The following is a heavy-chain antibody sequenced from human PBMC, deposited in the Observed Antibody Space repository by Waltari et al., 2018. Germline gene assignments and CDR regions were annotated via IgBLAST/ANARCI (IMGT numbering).Heavy chain of an antibody. Sequence: QVQLVQSGAAVKTPGASLKVSCKVSGYPLTELSIPSVRQAPGKGLEWMGGFDPEDGETIYAQKYQGRVTMTEDTSTDTAYMELSSLRSEDTAVYYCATDFYGLEGFDYWGQGTLVTVSS. CDR1: GYPLTELS. J-gene: IGHJ4*02. CDR3: ATDFYGLEGFDY. CDR2: FDPEDGET. D-gene: IGHD3-16*01. V-gene: IGHV1-24*01.